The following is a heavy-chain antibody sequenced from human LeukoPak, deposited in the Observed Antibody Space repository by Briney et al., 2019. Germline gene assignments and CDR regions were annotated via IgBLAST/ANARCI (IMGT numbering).Heavy chain of an antibody. CDR2: ISGSGGST. CDR1: GFTFSSYA. D-gene: IGHD3-22*01. Sequence: GGSLRLSCAASGFTFSSYAMSWVRQAPGKGLEWVSAISGSGGSTYFADSVKGRFTISRDNSKNTLYLQMSSLRAEDTATFYCAKYYYDSGGRGNDAFDVWGQGTLVTVSS. V-gene: IGHV3-23*01. J-gene: IGHJ3*01. CDR3: AKYYYDSGGRGNDAFDV.